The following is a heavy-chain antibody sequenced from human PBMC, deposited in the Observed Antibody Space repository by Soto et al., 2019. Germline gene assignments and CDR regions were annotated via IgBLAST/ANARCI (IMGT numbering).Heavy chain of an antibody. V-gene: IGHV1-69*12. CDR2: IIPIFGTA. Sequence: QVQLVQSGAEVKKPGSSVKVSCKASGGTFSSYAISWVRQAPGQGLEWMGGIIPIFGTANYAQKFQGRVTSTADESTSTAYMELSSLRSEDTAVYYCARGIAVAGTESYYYGMDVWGQGTTVTVSS. CDR1: GGTFSSYA. J-gene: IGHJ6*02. CDR3: ARGIAVAGTESYYYGMDV. D-gene: IGHD6-19*01.